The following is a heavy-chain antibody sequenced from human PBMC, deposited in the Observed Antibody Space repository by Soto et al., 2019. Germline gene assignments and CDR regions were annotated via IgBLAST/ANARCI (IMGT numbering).Heavy chain of an antibody. Sequence: EVQLVESGGGLVQPGGSLRLSCAASGFTFSSYSMNWVRQAPGKGLEWVSYISSSSSTIYYADSVKGRFTISRDNAKNSLYLQMNSLRDEDTAVYYCARENVLRFLGRGFKNPLVPDYWGQGTLVTVSS. CDR2: ISSSSSTI. J-gene: IGHJ4*02. D-gene: IGHD3-3*01. CDR3: ARENVLRFLGRGFKNPLVPDY. V-gene: IGHV3-48*02. CDR1: GFTFSSYS.